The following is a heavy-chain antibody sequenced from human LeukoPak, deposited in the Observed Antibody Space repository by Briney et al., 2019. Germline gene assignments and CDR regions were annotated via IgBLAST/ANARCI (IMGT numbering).Heavy chain of an antibody. CDR1: GGSISSYY. V-gene: IGHV4-59*08. Sequence: PSETLSLTCTVSGGSISSYYWSWIRQPPGKGLEWIGYIYYSGSTNYNPSLKSRVTISVDTSKNQFSLKLSSVTAADTAVYYCARPLDYGDYHDDAFDIWGQGTMVTVSS. CDR2: IYYSGST. J-gene: IGHJ3*02. D-gene: IGHD4-17*01. CDR3: ARPLDYGDYHDDAFDI.